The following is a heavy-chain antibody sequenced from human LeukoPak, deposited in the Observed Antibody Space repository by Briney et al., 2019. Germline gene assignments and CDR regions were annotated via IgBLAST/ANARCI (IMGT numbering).Heavy chain of an antibody. CDR2: ISGSGGGT. Sequence: GGSLRLSCAVSGITLSNYAMTWVRQAPGKGLEWVAGISGSGGGTKYADSVKGRFTISRDNSKNTLYLQMNDLRVDDAAVYFCAKRGVVIRVILVGFHKEAYYFDSWGQGALVTISS. CDR3: AKRGVVIRVILVGFHKEAYYFDS. D-gene: IGHD3-22*01. J-gene: IGHJ4*02. V-gene: IGHV3-23*01. CDR1: GITLSNYA.